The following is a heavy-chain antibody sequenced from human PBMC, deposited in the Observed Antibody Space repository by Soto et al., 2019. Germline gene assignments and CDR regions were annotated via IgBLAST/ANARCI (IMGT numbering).Heavy chain of an antibody. CDR1: GYTFTSYG. V-gene: IGHV1-18*01. CDR3: ARGGQNGYYDSRAMVDY. J-gene: IGHJ4*02. Sequence: QVQLVQSGAEVKKPGASVKVSCKASGYTFTSYGLSWVRQAPGQGLEWMGWISAYNGNTNYAEKLQGRVTMTTDTATSTAYMELRSLRSDATAVYYCARGGQNGYYDSRAMVDYWGQGTLVTVSS. CDR2: ISAYNGNT. D-gene: IGHD3-22*01.